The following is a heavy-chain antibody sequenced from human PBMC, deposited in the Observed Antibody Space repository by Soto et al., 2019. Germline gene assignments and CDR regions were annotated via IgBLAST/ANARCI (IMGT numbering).Heavy chain of an antibody. CDR2: IYHTGIT. CDR1: GFSISNNNW. J-gene: IGHJ6*04. V-gene: IGHV4-4*02. Sequence: AETLSLTCAVSGFSISNNNWWTWVRPPPGKGLEWVGDIYHTGITNYSPSLKSRVTISVDNSKNQFSLRLTSVTAADTAVYYCARFSSSGLHQYFGREAWGKGTTVSVSA. CDR3: ARFSSSGLHQYFGREA. D-gene: IGHD6-13*01.